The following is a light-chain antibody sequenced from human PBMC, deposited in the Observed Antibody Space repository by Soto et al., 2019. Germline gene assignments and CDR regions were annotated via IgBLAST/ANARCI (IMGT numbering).Light chain of an antibody. Sequence: AIQLTQSPSSLSASVGDRVSITCRASQGLRSALAWYQQKPGKPPKILIYDASSLQSGVPSRFSGSESGTDCTLTISSLQPEDFETYYCQQLNSYPFTFGQGTRLEIK. CDR1: QGLRSA. J-gene: IGKJ5*01. CDR2: DAS. CDR3: QQLNSYPFT. V-gene: IGKV1-13*02.